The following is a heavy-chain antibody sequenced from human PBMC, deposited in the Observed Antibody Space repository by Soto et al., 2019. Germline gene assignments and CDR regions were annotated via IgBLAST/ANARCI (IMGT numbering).Heavy chain of an antibody. CDR3: ARTRSAWSDFRYYSLDV. CDR2: ISYDSTKT. D-gene: IGHD1-26*01. CDR1: GFTFNSYG. J-gene: IGHJ6*02. Sequence: QVQLVESGGGVVQPGRSLRLSCAASGFTFNSYGMHWVRQGPGNGLEWVAFISYDSTKTYYADSVKGRFTISRDNSNSALYVQMNSLMSEDTAVYYCARTRSAWSDFRYYSLDVWGQGTTVTVSS. V-gene: IGHV3-30*03.